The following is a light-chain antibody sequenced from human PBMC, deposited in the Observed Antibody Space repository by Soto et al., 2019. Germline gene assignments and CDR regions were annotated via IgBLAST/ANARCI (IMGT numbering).Light chain of an antibody. CDR1: SSDVGSYNL. CDR2: EGS. Sequence: QSALTQPASVSGSPCQSITISCTGTSSDVGSYNLVSWYQQHPGKAPKLMIYEGSKRPSGVSNRFSGSKSGNTASLTISGLQAEDEADDYCCSYAGSSTYVFGTGTKVTVL. V-gene: IGLV2-23*01. CDR3: CSYAGSSTYV. J-gene: IGLJ1*01.